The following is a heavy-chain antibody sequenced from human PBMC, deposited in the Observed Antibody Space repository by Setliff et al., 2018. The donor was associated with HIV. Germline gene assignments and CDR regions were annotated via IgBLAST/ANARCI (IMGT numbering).Heavy chain of an antibody. Sequence: PGGSLRLSCAASGFTFSSYAMSWVRQAPGKGLEWVSALSTSGDSTYYADSVKGRFTISRDNSKNTLYLQMNSLRAEDTAVYYCAKDNTWIPNGFDYWGQGTLVTVS. CDR2: LSTSGDST. J-gene: IGHJ4*02. CDR3: AKDNTWIPNGFDY. D-gene: IGHD5-18*01. CDR1: GFTFSSYA. V-gene: IGHV3-23*01.